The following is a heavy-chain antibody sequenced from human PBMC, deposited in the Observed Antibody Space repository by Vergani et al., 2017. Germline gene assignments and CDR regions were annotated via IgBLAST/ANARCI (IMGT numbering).Heavy chain of an antibody. D-gene: IGHD2-2*01. CDR3: ASGGYCSSASCYGYFQH. CDR1: GYTLTGYY. Sequence: QVQLVQSGAEVKKPGASVKVSCKASGYTLTGYYMHWVRQAPGQGLEWMGWINPNSGGTNYAQKFQGRVTMTRDTSISTAYMELSRLRSDDTAVYDCASGGYCSSASCYGYFQHWGQGTLVTVSS. V-gene: IGHV1-2*02. CDR2: INPNSGGT. J-gene: IGHJ1*01.